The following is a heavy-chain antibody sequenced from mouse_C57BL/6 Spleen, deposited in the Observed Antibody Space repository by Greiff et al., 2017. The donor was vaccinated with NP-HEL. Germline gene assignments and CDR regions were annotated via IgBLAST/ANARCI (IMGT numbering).Heavy chain of an antibody. D-gene: IGHD2-4*01. Sequence: EVQLQQSGPELVKPGASVKISCKASGYTFTDYYMNWVKQSHGKSLEWIGDINPNNGGTSYNQKFKGKATLTVDKSSSTAYMELRSLTSEDSAVYYCARGDYPGFAYWGQGTLVTVSA. J-gene: IGHJ3*01. CDR2: INPNNGGT. CDR3: ARGDYPGFAY. V-gene: IGHV1-26*01. CDR1: GYTFTDYY.